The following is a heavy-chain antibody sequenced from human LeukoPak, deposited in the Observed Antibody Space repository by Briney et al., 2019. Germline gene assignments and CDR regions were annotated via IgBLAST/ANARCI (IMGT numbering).Heavy chain of an antibody. CDR3: ARDLKLLWFGERAFDI. V-gene: IGHV4-34*01. CDR1: GGSFSGYY. CDR2: INHSGST. Sequence: SETLSLTCAVYGGSFSGYYWSWIRQPPGKGLEWIGEINHSGSTNYNPSLKSRVTISVDASKNQFSLKLSSVTAADTAVYYCARDLKLLWFGERAFDIWGQGTMITVSS. D-gene: IGHD3-10*01. J-gene: IGHJ3*02.